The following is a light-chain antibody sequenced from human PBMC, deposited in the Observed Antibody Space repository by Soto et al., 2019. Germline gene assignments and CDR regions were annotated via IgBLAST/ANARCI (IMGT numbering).Light chain of an antibody. CDR1: QSIGNW. V-gene: IGKV1-5*03. CDR2: KAS. J-gene: IGKJ1*01. Sequence: DIQMAQSPSALSASVGDRVTITCRASQSIGNWLAWYQQKPGKAPNLLIYKASSLQSGVPSRFSGSGSGTEFTLTISSLQPDDFATYYCRQYDTYRTFGQGSKVEIK. CDR3: RQYDTYRT.